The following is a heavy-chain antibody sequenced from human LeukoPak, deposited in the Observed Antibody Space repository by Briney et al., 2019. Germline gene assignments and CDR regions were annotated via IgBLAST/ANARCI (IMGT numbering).Heavy chain of an antibody. V-gene: IGHV3-64*03. J-gene: IGHJ4*02. CDR3: VKSASTWYLFDY. CDR2: IISNGEST. CDR1: GFTLSGYA. D-gene: IGHD6-13*01. Sequence: PGGSLRLSCSASGFTLSGYAMHWVRQAPGKGLEYVSAIISNGESTYYSDSVKDRFTISRDNSKNTLYLQMSSLRPEDTAVYYCVKSASTWYLFDYWGQGTLVTVSS.